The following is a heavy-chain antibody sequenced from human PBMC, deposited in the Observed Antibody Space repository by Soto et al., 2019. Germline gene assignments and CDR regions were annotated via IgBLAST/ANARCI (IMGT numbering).Heavy chain of an antibody. J-gene: IGHJ6*02. CDR2: IYPGDSDT. D-gene: IGHD4-17*01. Sequence: PGESLKISCKGSGYSFTTYWIGWVRQMPGKGLEWMGIIYPGDSDTRYSPSFQGQVTISADKSISTAYLQWSSLKASDTAMYYCARSATDPKNYYGMDVWGQGTTVTVS. CDR3: ARSATDPKNYYGMDV. CDR1: GYSFTTYW. V-gene: IGHV5-51*01.